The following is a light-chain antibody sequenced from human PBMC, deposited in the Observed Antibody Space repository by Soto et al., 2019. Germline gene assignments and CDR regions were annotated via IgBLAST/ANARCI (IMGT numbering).Light chain of an antibody. J-gene: IGLJ1*01. CDR3: NSYVGSNNYV. CDR2: EVT. Sequence: QSALTQPASASGSPGQSVTISCIGTASDIGRYNYVSWYQHHPGKAPKLIIYEVTKRPSGVPDRFSGSKSGNTAALTVSGLQADDEADYYGNSYVGSNNYVFGTGTKLTVL. CDR1: ASDIGRYNY. V-gene: IGLV2-8*01.